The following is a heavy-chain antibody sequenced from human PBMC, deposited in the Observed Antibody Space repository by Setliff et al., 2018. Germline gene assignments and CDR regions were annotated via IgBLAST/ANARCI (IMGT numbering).Heavy chain of an antibody. Sequence: GGSLRLSCETSGFTFSDSGMQWVRQAPGRGLGWVAFLRSDGTTRYQSDSMKARFTISRDNSKNTLYLQMNSLRPEDTAVYFCAKENHFWGGYPNYFRLYYLDFWGPGTLVTVSS. J-gene: IGHJ4*02. CDR1: GFTFSDSG. CDR2: LRSDGTTR. CDR3: AKENHFWGGYPNYFRLYYLDF. V-gene: IGHV3-30*02. D-gene: IGHD3-3*02.